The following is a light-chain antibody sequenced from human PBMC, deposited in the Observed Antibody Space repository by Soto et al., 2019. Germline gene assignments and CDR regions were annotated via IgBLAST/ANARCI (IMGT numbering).Light chain of an antibody. V-gene: IGKV3-15*01. CDR1: QNIHTN. J-gene: IGKJ1*01. CDR2: GAS. CDR3: QQYGSSGT. Sequence: EIVMTQSPATLSVSPGERATLSCRAGQNIHTNLAWYQQKPGQAPRLLFYGASTGATGLPARFSGSGSGTEFTLTISRLEPEDFAVYYCQQYGSSGTFGQGTKVDI.